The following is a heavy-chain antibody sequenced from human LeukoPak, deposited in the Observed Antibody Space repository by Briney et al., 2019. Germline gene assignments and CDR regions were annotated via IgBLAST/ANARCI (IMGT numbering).Heavy chain of an antibody. CDR1: GGSFSGYY. CDR2: INHSGST. V-gene: IGHV4-34*01. D-gene: IGHD3-16*02. J-gene: IGHJ4*02. Sequence: PSETLSLTCAVYGGSFSGYYWSWIRQPPGKGLEWIGEINHSGSTNYNPSLKSRVTISVDTSKNQFSLKLSSVTAADTAVYYCARRHPCWGSYRSPFDYWGQGTLVTVSS. CDR3: ARRHPCWGSYRSPFDY.